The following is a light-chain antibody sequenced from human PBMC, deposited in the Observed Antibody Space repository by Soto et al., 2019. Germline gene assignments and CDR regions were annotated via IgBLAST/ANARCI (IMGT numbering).Light chain of an antibody. CDR3: QQYDSSPWT. V-gene: IGKV3-20*01. CDR1: QSVSSSY. J-gene: IGKJ1*01. CDR2: DTS. Sequence: EFVLTQSPGTLSLSPGERATLSCRASQSVSSSYLAWYQQTPGQAPRLLVYDTSYRATGVPDRFSGSGSGTDFTLTISRLEPEDSAVYYCQQYDSSPWTFGQGTKVDI.